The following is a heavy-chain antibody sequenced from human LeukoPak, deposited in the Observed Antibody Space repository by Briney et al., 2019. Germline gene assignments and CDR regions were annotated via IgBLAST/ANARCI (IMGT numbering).Heavy chain of an antibody. CDR1: GFTFSDYY. V-gene: IGHV3-11*04. Sequence: GGSLRPSCAASGFTFSDYYMSWIRQAPGKGLEWVSYISSSGSTIYYADSVKGRFTISRDNAKNSLYLQMNSLRAEDTAVYYCARDSSSWSHFDYWGQGTLVTVSS. J-gene: IGHJ4*02. CDR2: ISSSGSTI. CDR3: ARDSSSWSHFDY. D-gene: IGHD6-13*01.